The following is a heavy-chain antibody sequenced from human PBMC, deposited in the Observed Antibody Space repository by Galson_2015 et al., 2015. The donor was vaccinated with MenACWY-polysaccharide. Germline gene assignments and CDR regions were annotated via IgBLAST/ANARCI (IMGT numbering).Heavy chain of an antibody. J-gene: IGHJ4*02. Sequence: SVKVSCKASGCTFSSYSISWVRQAPGQGLEWMGRIIPILGIANYAQKFQGRVTITADKSTSTAYMELSSLRSEDTAVYYCARDLGGSLRNRDWGQGTLVTVSS. D-gene: IGHD1-26*01. V-gene: IGHV1-69*04. CDR1: GCTFSSYS. CDR2: IIPILGIA. CDR3: ARDLGGSLRNRD.